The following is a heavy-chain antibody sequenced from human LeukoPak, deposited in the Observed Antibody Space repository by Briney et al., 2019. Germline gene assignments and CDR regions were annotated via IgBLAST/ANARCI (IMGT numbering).Heavy chain of an antibody. CDR1: GGTFSSYA. Sequence: GSSVKVSCKASGGTFSSYAIGWVRQAPGQGLEWMGRINPNSGGTNYAQKFQGRVTMTRDTSISTAYMELSRLRSDDTAVYYCATPKRRYCSGGSCYSGPFDYWGQGTLVTVSS. V-gene: IGHV1-2*06. D-gene: IGHD2-15*01. J-gene: IGHJ4*02. CDR3: ATPKRRYCSGGSCYSGPFDY. CDR2: INPNSGGT.